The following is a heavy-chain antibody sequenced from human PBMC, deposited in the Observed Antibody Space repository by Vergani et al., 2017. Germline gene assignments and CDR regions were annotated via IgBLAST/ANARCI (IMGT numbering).Heavy chain of an antibody. D-gene: IGHD3/OR15-3a*01. CDR3: AREWTKDPGYFDY. J-gene: IGHJ4*02. V-gene: IGHV3-33*08. CDR1: GITFWKFG. Sequence: VDLVESGGGLAQPGGSLRLSCEASGITFWKFGMHWVRQAPGKGLEWVAVIWYDGSNKYYADSVKGRFTISRDNSKNTLYLQMNSLRAEDTAVYYCAREWTKDPGYFDYWGQGTLVTVSS. CDR2: IWYDGSNK.